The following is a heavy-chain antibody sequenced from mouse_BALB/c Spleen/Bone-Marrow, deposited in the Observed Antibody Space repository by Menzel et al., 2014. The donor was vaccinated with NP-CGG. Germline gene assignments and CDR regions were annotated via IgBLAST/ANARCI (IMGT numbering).Heavy chain of an antibody. CDR1: GYAFSSYW. CDR3: ARQYGNYFDY. V-gene: IGHV1-80*01. J-gene: IGHJ2*01. CDR2: IYPGDGDT. D-gene: IGHD2-10*02. Sequence: VQLPQSGAELVRPGSSVKISCKASGYAFSSYWMNWVKQRPGQGLEWIGQIYPGDGDTNYNGKFKGKATLTADKSSSTSYMQLSSLTAEDSAVYFCARQYGNYFDYWGQGTTLTVSS.